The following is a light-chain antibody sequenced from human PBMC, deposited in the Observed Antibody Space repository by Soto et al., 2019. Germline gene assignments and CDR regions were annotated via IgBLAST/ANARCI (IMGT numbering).Light chain of an antibody. J-gene: IGKJ1*01. CDR2: DAS. CDR1: QSIGTW. CDR3: QQHDTYWT. V-gene: IGKV1-5*01. Sequence: DIQMTQSPSTLSASVGDRVTITCRASQSIGTWLAWYQQKPGKAPKLLIYDASSLQSGVPSRFSGSGSGREFTLTISSLQPDDFASYYCQQHDTYWTFGQGTKVDIK.